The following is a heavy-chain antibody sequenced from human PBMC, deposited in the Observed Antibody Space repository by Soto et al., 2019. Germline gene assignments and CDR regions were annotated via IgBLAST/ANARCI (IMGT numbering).Heavy chain of an antibody. CDR1: GASISGSDHY. CDR2: LSYTGNSYNP. CDR3: PRSVRSLLAY. D-gene: IGHD3-3*01. Sequence: QVQLQESGPGLVKASQTLSLTCTVSGASISGSDHYWSWIRQPPGKGLVWIGHLSYTGNSYNPYYNPSLPSRPTISLDTSKDPFSLNMPSVTAADTAGYFCPRSVRSLLAYWGQGDLVSVS. J-gene: IGHJ4*02. V-gene: IGHV4-30-4*01.